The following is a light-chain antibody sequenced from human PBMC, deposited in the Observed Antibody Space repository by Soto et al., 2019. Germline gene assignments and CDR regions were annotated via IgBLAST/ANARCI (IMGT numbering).Light chain of an antibody. CDR2: EVS. CDR1: SSDVGGYNY. Sequence: QSALTQPASVSGSPGQSITISCTGTSSDVGGYNYVSWYQQHPGKAPKLMIYEVSHRPSGVSNRFSGSKSANTASLTISGLQAEDEADYHCSSYTSSSTQVFGGGTKVTV. J-gene: IGLJ3*02. V-gene: IGLV2-14*01. CDR3: SSYTSSSTQV.